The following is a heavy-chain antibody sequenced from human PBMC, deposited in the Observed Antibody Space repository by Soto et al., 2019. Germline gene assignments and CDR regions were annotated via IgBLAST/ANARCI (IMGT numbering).Heavy chain of an antibody. CDR2: INHSGST. CDR3: ARGRGTVAGRRHYYYYGMDV. J-gene: IGHJ6*02. Sequence: SETLSLTCAVYGGSFSGYYWSWIRQPPGKGLEWIGEINHSGSTNYNPSLKSRVTISVDTSKNQFSLKLSSVTAADTAVYYCARGRGTVAGRRHYYYYGMDVWGQGTTVTVSS. CDR1: GGSFSGYY. D-gene: IGHD6-19*01. V-gene: IGHV4-34*01.